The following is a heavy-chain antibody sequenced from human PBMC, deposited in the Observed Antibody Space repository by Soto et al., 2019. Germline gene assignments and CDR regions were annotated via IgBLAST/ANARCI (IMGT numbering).Heavy chain of an antibody. CDR1: GYTFTSYY. V-gene: IGHV1-46*03. CDR2: IDPSGGGT. D-gene: IGHD3-16*01. CDR3: ARSMGAPLDY. Sequence: QVQLVQSGAEVKKPGASVKVSCKASGYTFTSYYMHWVRQAPGQGLEWMGIIDPSGGGTSYAQKFQGRVTMTRDTSTSTVYMGLSSLRSEDTAVYYCARSMGAPLDYWGQGTLVTVSS. J-gene: IGHJ4*02.